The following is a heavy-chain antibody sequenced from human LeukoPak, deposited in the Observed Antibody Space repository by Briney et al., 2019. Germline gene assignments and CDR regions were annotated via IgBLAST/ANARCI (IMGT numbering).Heavy chain of an antibody. Sequence: PSETLSLTCAVYGGSFSGYYWSWICQPPGKGLEWIGYIYYSGSTYYNPSLKSRVTISVDTSKNQFSLKLSSVTAADTAVYYCARTPTYYYDSSGYPYSYYFDYWGQGTLVTVSS. J-gene: IGHJ4*02. CDR3: ARTPTYYYDSSGYPYSYYFDY. CDR2: IYYSGST. V-gene: IGHV4-34*09. CDR1: GGSFSGYY. D-gene: IGHD3-22*01.